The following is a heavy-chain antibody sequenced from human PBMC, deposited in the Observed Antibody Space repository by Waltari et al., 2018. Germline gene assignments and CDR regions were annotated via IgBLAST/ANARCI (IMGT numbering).Heavy chain of an antibody. J-gene: IGHJ4*02. CDR2: ISYDGSNK. V-gene: IGHV3-30-3*01. Sequence: QVQLVESGGGVVQPGRSLRLSCAASGFTFSSYAMHWVRQAPGKGLEWVAVISYDGSNKYYADSVKGRFTISRDNSKNTLYLQMNSLRAEDTAVYYCARVREGGFDYWGQGTLVTVSS. CDR1: GFTFSSYA. D-gene: IGHD3-16*01. CDR3: ARVREGGFDY.